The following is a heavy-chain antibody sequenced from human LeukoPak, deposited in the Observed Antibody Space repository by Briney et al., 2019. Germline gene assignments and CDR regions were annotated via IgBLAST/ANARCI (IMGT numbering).Heavy chain of an antibody. J-gene: IGHJ4*02. CDR1: GYTFASYY. CDR2: INPSGGST. V-gene: IGHV1-46*03. CDR3: ARETAVAGGFDY. D-gene: IGHD6-19*01. Sequence: ASVKVSCKASGYTFASYYMHWVRQAPGQGLEWMGIINPSGGSTSYAQKFQGRVTMTRDTSTSTVYMELSSLRSEDTAVYYCARETAVAGGFDYWGQGTLVTVSS.